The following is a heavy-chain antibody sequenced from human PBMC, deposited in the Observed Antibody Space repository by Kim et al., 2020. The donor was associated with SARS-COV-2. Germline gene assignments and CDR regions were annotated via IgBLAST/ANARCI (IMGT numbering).Heavy chain of an antibody. J-gene: IGHJ4*02. V-gene: IGHV3-33*01. Sequence: ADSMKGRFTLASNNSKNTLYLQMNRLRAEDTAVYYCARDRGSGWYGYFDSWGQGTLVTVSS. CDR3: ARDRGSGWYGYFDS. D-gene: IGHD6-19*01.